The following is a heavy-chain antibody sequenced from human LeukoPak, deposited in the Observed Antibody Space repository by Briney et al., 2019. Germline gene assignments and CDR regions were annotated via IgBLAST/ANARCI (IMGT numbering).Heavy chain of an antibody. CDR1: GFTFSNFA. J-gene: IGHJ4*02. V-gene: IGHV3-23*01. CDR2: ISGSGGST. Sequence: GGSLRLSCAASGFTFSNFAMSWVRQAPGKGLEWVSAISGSGGSTYYTESVKGRFTISRDNSENTLYLQMNSLRAEDTAVYYCAKSHYGSGSPGFYWGQGTLVTVSS. D-gene: IGHD3-10*01. CDR3: AKSHYGSGSPGFY.